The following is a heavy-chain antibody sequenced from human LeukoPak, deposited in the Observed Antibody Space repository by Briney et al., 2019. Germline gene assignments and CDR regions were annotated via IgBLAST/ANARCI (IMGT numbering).Heavy chain of an antibody. D-gene: IGHD6-13*01. V-gene: IGHV1-24*01. CDR3: ATSGIAAAGNVLYYFDY. Sequence: PGGSLRLSCAASGFIFSNYGLSWVRQAPGKGLEWMGGFDPEDGETIYAQKFQGRVTMTEDTSTDTAYMELSSLRSEDTAVYYCATSGIAAAGNVLYYFDYWGQGTLVTVSS. CDR2: FDPEDGET. J-gene: IGHJ4*02. CDR1: GFIFSNYG.